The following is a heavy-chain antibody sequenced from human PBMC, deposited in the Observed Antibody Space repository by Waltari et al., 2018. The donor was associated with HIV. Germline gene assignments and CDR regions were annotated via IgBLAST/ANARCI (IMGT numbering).Heavy chain of an antibody. J-gene: IGHJ2*01. D-gene: IGHD4-17*01. V-gene: IGHV3-21*01. CDR3: ARAPRDTVAIIRERSNWYFDL. Sequence: PVQPLEWVSSISSSSSYIYYADSVKGRFTISRDNAKNSLYLQMNSLRAEDTAVYYCARAPRDTVAIIRERSNWYFDLWGRGTLVTVSS. CDR2: ISSSSSYI.